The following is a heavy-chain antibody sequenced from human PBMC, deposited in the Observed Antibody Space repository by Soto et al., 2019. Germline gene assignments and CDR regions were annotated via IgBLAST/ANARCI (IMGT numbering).Heavy chain of an antibody. J-gene: IGHJ6*03. CDR3: ARDTVAAGEEVTYYYCYYYMDV. V-gene: IGHV3-66*01. Sequence: VGSLRLSCAASGFTVSSNYMSWVRQAPGKGLEWVSVIYSGGSTYYADSVKGRFTISRDNSKNTLYLQMNSLRAEDTAVYYCARDTVAAGEEVTYYYCYYYMDVWGKGATVTVSS. D-gene: IGHD3-16*01. CDR2: IYSGGST. CDR1: GFTVSSNY.